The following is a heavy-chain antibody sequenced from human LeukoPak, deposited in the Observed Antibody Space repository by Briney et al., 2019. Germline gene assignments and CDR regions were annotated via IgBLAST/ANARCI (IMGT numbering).Heavy chain of an antibody. J-gene: IGHJ5*02. CDR1: GYTFTSYG. CDR2: ISAYNGKT. D-gene: IGHD3-9*01. CDR3: ARGFWAGDILTGYYWMPPAPFDP. Sequence: ASVKVSCKASGYTFTSYGISWVRQAPGQGLEWMGWISAYNGKTNYAQKLHGRVSITTDTSTSTAYMELRSLRSDDTAVYYCARGFWAGDILTGYYWMPPAPFDPWGQGTLVTVSS. V-gene: IGHV1-18*04.